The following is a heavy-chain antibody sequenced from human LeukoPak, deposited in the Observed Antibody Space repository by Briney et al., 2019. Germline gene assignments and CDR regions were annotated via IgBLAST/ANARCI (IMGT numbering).Heavy chain of an antibody. CDR3: ARVTRWYVDY. Sequence: PGGSLRLSCAASGFTFSSYEMNWVRQAPGKGLEWVSYISSSGSTIHYADSVKGRFTISRDNAKNSLYLQMNSLRAEDTAVYYCARVTRWYVDYWGQGTLVTVSS. CDR2: ISSSGSTI. CDR1: GFTFSSYE. J-gene: IGHJ4*02. D-gene: IGHD6-13*01. V-gene: IGHV3-48*03.